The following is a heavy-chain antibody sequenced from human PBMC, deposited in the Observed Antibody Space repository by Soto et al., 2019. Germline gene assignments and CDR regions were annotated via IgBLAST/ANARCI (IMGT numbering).Heavy chain of an antibody. D-gene: IGHD6-13*01. CDR2: IYYSGST. Sequence: SETLSLTCIVSGGSISSYYWSWIRQPPGKGLEWIGYIYYSGSTNYNPSLKSRVTISVDTSKNQFSLKLSSVTAADTAVYYCARCGSSSWYGNWFDPWGQGTLVTVSS. J-gene: IGHJ5*02. CDR3: ARCGSSSWYGNWFDP. CDR1: GGSISSYY. V-gene: IGHV4-59*01.